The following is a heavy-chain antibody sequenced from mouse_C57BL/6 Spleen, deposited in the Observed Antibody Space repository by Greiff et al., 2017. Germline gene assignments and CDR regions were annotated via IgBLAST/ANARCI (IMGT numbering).Heavy chain of an antibody. CDR3: AKGPYYYGSSFYAMDY. Sequence: EVQGVESGGGLVKPGGSLKLSCAASGFTFSDYGMHWVRQAPEKGLEWVAYISSGSSTIYYADTVKGRFTISRDNAKNTLFLQMTSLRSEDTAMYYCAKGPYYYGSSFYAMDYWGQGTSVTVSS. J-gene: IGHJ4*01. CDR1: GFTFSDYG. V-gene: IGHV5-17*01. D-gene: IGHD1-1*01. CDR2: ISSGSSTI.